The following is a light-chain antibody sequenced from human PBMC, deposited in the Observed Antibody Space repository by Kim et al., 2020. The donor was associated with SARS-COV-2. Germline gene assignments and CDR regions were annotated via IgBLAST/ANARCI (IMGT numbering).Light chain of an antibody. V-gene: IGKV1-39*01. J-gene: IGKJ2*01. Sequence: DIRMTQSPSSLSASVGDRVTITCRASQTINFYLNWYQQKPGKAPKLLIYGASSLQSGVPSRFSGGGSGTDFTLTISSLQPEDSATYYCQQNYRTPPYTFGQGTKLEI. CDR2: GAS. CDR1: QTINFY. CDR3: QQNYRTPPYT.